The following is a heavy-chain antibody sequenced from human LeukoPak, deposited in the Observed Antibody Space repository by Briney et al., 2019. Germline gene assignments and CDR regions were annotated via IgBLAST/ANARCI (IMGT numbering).Heavy chain of an antibody. CDR2: INTDGSDT. CDR1: GFPFSSYW. Sequence: GGSLRLSCVASGFPFSSYWMTWVRQAPGKGLVWVSRINTDGSDTEYADFVKGRFTISRDNVQNTLYLQMNSLRTEDTAVYYCASQSGYWGQGTLVTVSS. CDR3: ASQSGY. J-gene: IGHJ4*02. V-gene: IGHV3-74*03.